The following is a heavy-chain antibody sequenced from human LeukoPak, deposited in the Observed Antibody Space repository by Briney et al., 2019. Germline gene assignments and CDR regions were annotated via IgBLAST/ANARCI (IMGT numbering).Heavy chain of an antibody. Sequence: ASVKVSCKASGYTFTGYYMHWVRQAPGQGLEWMGWINPNSGGTNYAQKFQGRVTMTRDTSISTAYMELSRLRSDDAAVYYCARDMGIAVAGTSAPMDVWGQGTTVTVSS. V-gene: IGHV1-2*02. CDR1: GYTFTGYY. CDR2: INPNSGGT. D-gene: IGHD6-19*01. J-gene: IGHJ6*02. CDR3: ARDMGIAVAGTSAPMDV.